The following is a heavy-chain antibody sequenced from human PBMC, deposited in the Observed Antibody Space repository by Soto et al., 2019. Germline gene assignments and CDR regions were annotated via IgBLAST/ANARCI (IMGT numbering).Heavy chain of an antibody. CDR3: VTDAPFHS. Sequence: VQLVQSGVEVKKPGASVKVSCKASGYTFSTYGLSWVRQAPGQGLEWMGWITPYNANTDYAQKFQGRITMTTETSTNTAYMELRSLRSDDTAVYYCVTDAPFHSWGQGTLVTVSS. CDR1: GYTFSTYG. CDR2: ITPYNANT. J-gene: IGHJ4*02. V-gene: IGHV1-18*01.